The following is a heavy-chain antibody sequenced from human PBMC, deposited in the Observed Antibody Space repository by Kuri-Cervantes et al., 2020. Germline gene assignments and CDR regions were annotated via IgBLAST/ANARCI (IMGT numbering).Heavy chain of an antibody. D-gene: IGHD5-18*01. V-gene: IGHV4-59*01. J-gene: IGHJ4*02. CDR3: ARVGYSYGHDY. CDR2: IYYSGST. Sequence: SETLSLTCAVSGGSISSYYWSWIRQPPGKGLEWIGYIYYSGSTNYNPSLKSRVTISVDTSKNQFSLKLSPVTAADTAVYYCARVGYSYGHDYWGQGTLVTVSS. CDR1: GGSISSYY.